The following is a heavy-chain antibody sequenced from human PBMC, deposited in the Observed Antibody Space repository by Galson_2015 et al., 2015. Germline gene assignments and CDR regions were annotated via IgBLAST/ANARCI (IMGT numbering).Heavy chain of an antibody. J-gene: IGHJ4*02. D-gene: IGHD2-2*02. Sequence: SLRLSCAASGFTFSSYGMHWVRRAPGKGLEWVAVISYDGSNKYYADSVKGRFTISRDNSKNTLYLQMNSLRAEDTAVYYCASRRYCISTSCYRWLDYWGQGTLVTVSS. V-gene: IGHV3-30*03. CDR1: GFTFSSYG. CDR2: ISYDGSNK. CDR3: ASRRYCISTSCYRWLDY.